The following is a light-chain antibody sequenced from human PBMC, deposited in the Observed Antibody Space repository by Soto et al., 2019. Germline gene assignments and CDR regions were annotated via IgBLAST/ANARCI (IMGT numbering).Light chain of an antibody. Sequence: EIVLTQSPCTLSLSPGERATLSCRASQSVSSSYLAWYQQKPGQAPRLLIYGASSRATGIPDRFSGSGSGTDFTRTISRLEPEDFAVYYCQQYGSSLFTFGPGTKVDIK. CDR3: QQYGSSLFT. CDR1: QSVSSSY. J-gene: IGKJ3*01. CDR2: GAS. V-gene: IGKV3-20*01.